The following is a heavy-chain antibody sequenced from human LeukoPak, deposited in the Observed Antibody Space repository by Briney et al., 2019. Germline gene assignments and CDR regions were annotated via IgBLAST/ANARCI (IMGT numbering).Heavy chain of an antibody. Sequence: GASVKVSCKASGYTFTGYYMHWVRQAPGQGLEWMGWINPNSGATSYAREFQDRVTMTRDTSLSTAYMELSRLRSDDTAIYFCATRPINCIITNCYVDYWGQGTLVTVSS. CDR1: GYTFTGYY. J-gene: IGHJ4*02. CDR3: ATRPINCIITNCYVDY. D-gene: IGHD3-16*01. V-gene: IGHV1-2*02. CDR2: INPNSGAT.